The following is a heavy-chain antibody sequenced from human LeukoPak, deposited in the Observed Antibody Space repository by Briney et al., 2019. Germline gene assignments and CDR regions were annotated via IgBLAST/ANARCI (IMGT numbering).Heavy chain of an antibody. CDR2: ISYDGSNK. D-gene: IGHD3-22*01. CDR3: AKDVDYDSSGYPDY. J-gene: IGHJ4*02. Sequence: GRSLRLSCAASGFTFSSYGMHWVRQALGKGLEWVAVISYDGSNKYYADSVKGRFTISRDNSKNTLYLQMNSLRAEDTAVYYCAKDVDYDSSGYPDYWGQGTLVTVSS. V-gene: IGHV3-30*18. CDR1: GFTFSSYG.